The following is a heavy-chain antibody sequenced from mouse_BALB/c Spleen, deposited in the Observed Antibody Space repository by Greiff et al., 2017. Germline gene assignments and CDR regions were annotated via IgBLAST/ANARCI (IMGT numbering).Heavy chain of an antibody. D-gene: IGHD1-1*01. CDR1: GYTFTDYE. CDR2: IDPETGGT. CDR3: TRRNYYGSSCAMDY. V-gene: IGHV1-15*01. Sequence: VQVVESGAELVRPGASVTLSCKASGYTFTDYEMHWVKQTPVHGLEWIGAIDPETGGTAYNQKFKGKATLTADKSSSTAYMELRSLTSEDSAVYYCTRRNYYGSSCAMDYWGQGTSVTVSS. J-gene: IGHJ4*01.